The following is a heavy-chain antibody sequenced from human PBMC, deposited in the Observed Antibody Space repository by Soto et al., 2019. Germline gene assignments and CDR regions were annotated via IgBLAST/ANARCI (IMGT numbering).Heavy chain of an antibody. CDR2: INHSGST. D-gene: IGHD2-15*01. Sequence: SETLSLTCAVYGGSFSGYYWSWIRQPPGKGLEWIGEINHSGSTNYNPSLKSRVTISVDTSKNQFSLKLSSVTAADTAVYYCARVGRGYCSGGSCYPNYYYYYYMDVWGKGTTVTVSS. CDR3: ARVGRGYCSGGSCYPNYYYYYYMDV. CDR1: GGSFSGYY. J-gene: IGHJ6*03. V-gene: IGHV4-34*01.